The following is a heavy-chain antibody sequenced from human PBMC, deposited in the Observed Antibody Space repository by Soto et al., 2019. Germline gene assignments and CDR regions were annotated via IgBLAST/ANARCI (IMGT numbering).Heavy chain of an antibody. CDR3: ARADAYYDFWSGPSKNWFDP. CDR1: GYTFTSYA. J-gene: IGHJ5*02. V-gene: IGHV1-3*01. CDR2: INAGNGNT. D-gene: IGHD3-3*01. Sequence: ASVKVSCKASGYTFTSYAMHWVRQAPGQRLEWMGWINAGNGNTKYSQKFQGRVTITRDTSASTAYMELSSLRSEDTAVYYCARADAYYDFWSGPSKNWFDPWGQGTLVTVSS.